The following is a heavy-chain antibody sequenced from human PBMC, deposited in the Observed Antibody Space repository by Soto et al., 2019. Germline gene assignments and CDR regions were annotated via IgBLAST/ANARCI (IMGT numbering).Heavy chain of an antibody. D-gene: IGHD2-15*01. J-gene: IGHJ4*02. CDR2: INAGNGNT. V-gene: IGHV1-3*01. Sequence: ASVKVSCKASGYTFTSYAMHWVLQAPGERLEWMGWINAGNGNTKYSQKFQGRVTITRDTSASTAYMELSSLRSEDTAVYYCARVYCSGGSCYSMRNFDYWGQGTLVTVSS. CDR1: GYTFTSYA. CDR3: ARVYCSGGSCYSMRNFDY.